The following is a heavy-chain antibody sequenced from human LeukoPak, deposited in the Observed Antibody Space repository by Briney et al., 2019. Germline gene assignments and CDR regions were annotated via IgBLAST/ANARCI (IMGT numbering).Heavy chain of an antibody. CDR3: AKYRSSWLSYFDY. D-gene: IGHD6-13*01. V-gene: IGHV3-23*01. CDR1: GFTFSSYA. CDR2: ISGSGGST. Sequence: GGSLRLSCAVSGFTFSSYAMSWVRQAPGKGLEWVSAISGSGGSTYYADSVKGRFTISRDNSKNTLYLQMNSLRAEDTAVYYCAKYRSSWLSYFDYWGQGTLVTVSS. J-gene: IGHJ4*02.